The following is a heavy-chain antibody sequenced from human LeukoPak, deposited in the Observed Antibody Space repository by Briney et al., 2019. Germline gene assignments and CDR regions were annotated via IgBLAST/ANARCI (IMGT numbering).Heavy chain of an antibody. CDR3: VKEYHSRGFGAYFDY. V-gene: IGHV3-30*18. D-gene: IGHD3-3*01. CDR1: EFTFSHYG. J-gene: IGHJ4*02. CDR2: ISSDGSIK. Sequence: GGSLRLSCTASEFTFSHYGMQWVRQAPGKGLEWVAVISSDGSIKVYADSVKGRFTLSRDNSINTVDLQMNSLRAEDTAVYYCVKEYHSRGFGAYFDYWGQGTLVTVSS.